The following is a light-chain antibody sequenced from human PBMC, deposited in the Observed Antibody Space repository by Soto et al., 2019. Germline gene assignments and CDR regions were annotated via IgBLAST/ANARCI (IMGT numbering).Light chain of an antibody. CDR3: QQYGSSPFT. CDR2: DTS. CDR1: QTVGSY. V-gene: IGKV3-20*01. Sequence: EIVLTQSPATLSLSPGERATLSCRASQTVGSYLAWFRQTPGQAPRLLIYDTSIRATGIPARFSGSGSGTDFTLTISRLEPEDFAVYYCQQYGSSPFTFGPGTRWIS. J-gene: IGKJ3*01.